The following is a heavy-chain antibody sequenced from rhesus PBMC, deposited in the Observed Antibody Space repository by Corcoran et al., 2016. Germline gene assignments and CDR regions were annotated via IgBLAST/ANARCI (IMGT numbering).Heavy chain of an antibody. V-gene: IGHV4-165*02. J-gene: IGHJ4*01. CDR3: ARCAGTVVIVAAPRGFVY. CDR2: IGGSSGRP. CDR1: GGSISGYY. Sequence: QVQLQESGPGLVKPSETLSLTCAVSGGSISGYYWNWIRQPPGKGLEWIGDIGGSSGRPSHHPPLERRVSISTDTSNHQFSLKLSSVTAADTAVYYCARCAGTVVIVAAPRGFVYWGQGVLVTVSS. D-gene: IGHD2-33*01.